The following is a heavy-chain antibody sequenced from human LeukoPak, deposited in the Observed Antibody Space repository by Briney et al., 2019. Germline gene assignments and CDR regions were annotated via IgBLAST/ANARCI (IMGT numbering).Heavy chain of an antibody. CDR2: IYYSGTA. CDR3: ASVREASISPYFDY. D-gene: IGHD2/OR15-2a*01. Sequence: SETLSLTCTVSGGSISSGDYYWSWIRQHPGKGLEWIGYIYYSGTAYHHPSLKSRVSISVDTSKNQFSLKLSSVTAADTAVYYCASVREASISPYFDYWGQGTLVTVSS. V-gene: IGHV4-31*03. CDR1: GGSISSGDYY. J-gene: IGHJ4*02.